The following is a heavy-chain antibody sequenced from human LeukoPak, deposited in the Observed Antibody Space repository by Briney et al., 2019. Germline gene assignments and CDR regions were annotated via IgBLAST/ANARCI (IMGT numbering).Heavy chain of an antibody. CDR2: IYFTGST. CDR1: GGSMTNSY. V-gene: IGHV4-59*08. CDR3: AKRRQVSYYSPYAFDL. J-gene: IGHJ3*01. Sequence: SETLSLTCTVSGGSMTNSYWGWIRQPPGKGLEWLGYIYFTGSTNSNPSLKSRVTISLDTSKNQLSLRLTSVTAADTAVYYCAKRRQVSYYSPYAFDLWGQGTMVTVSS. D-gene: IGHD2-15*01.